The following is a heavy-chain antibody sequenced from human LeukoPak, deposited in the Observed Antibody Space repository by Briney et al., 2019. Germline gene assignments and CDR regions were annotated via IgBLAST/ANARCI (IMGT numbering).Heavy chain of an antibody. CDR1: GYTFTGYY. J-gene: IGHJ4*02. CDR3: ARDRGRELSDY. D-gene: IGHD1-26*01. V-gene: IGHV1-2*06. CDR2: INPNSGGT. Sequence: ASVKVSCKASGYTFTGYYMHWVRQAPGQGLEWMGRINPNSGGTNYAQRFQGRVTMTRDTSISTAYMEPSRLRSDDTAEYYCARDRGRELSDYWGQGTLVTVSS.